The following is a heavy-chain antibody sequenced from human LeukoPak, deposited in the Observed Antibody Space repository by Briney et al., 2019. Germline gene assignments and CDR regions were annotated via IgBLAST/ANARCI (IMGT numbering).Heavy chain of an antibody. CDR3: GRLYGCEAFDY. D-gene: IGHD3-10*01. V-gene: IGHV3-53*01. CDR2: IYSGVST. Sequence: GGSLRLSCAPSGLTVSSNSMSWVRPAPRKGLEWVSLIYSGVSTYYANSVKGGFTISRDNAKNTLYLQMNSVRAEESAVIYCGRLYGCEAFDYWGQGTLVTVSS. J-gene: IGHJ4*02. CDR1: GLTVSSNS.